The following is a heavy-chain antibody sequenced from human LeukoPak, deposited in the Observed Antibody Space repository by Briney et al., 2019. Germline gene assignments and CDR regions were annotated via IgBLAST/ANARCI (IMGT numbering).Heavy chain of an antibody. CDR3: ARAKVNYYGSGSYYLYYFDY. CDR2: IIPILGIA. V-gene: IGHV1-69*04. Sequence: SVKVSCKASGGTFSSYAISWVRQAPGQGLEWMGRIIPILGIANYAQKFQGRVTITADKSTGTAYMELSSLRSEDTAVYYCARAKVNYYGSGSYYLYYFDYWGQGTLVTVSS. D-gene: IGHD3-10*01. CDR1: GGTFSSYA. J-gene: IGHJ4*02.